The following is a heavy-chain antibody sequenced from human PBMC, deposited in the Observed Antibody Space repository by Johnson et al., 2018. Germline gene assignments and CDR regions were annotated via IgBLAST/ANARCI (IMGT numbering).Heavy chain of an antibody. CDR1: GFMFSRYG. Sequence: VQLVQSGGGLAQPGGSLRLSCAASGFMFSRYGLHWVRQAPGKGLEYVSAISGNGAITYYADSVKGRFTISRDNSKNTLFLQMGSLGVGDTALYYCTRDAFDIWGPWTIVTVSS. CDR2: ISGNGAIT. CDR3: TRDAFDI. J-gene: IGHJ3*02. V-gene: IGHV3-64*07.